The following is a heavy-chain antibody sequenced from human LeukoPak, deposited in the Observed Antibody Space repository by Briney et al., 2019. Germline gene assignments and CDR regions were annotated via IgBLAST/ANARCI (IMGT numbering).Heavy chain of an antibody. D-gene: IGHD2-2*01. CDR3: VRGQDLSSWSPLDY. J-gene: IGHJ4*02. Sequence: GGSLRLSCVVSGFSFSKYTMSWVRHVPGKGLVWVSSISTSGSSIDYADSVKGRFTMSRDIVRDSVYLQMNDLRDEDTAVYYCVRGQDLSSWSPLDYWGQGTLVTVSS. V-gene: IGHV3-48*02. CDR1: GFSFSKYT. CDR2: ISTSGSSI.